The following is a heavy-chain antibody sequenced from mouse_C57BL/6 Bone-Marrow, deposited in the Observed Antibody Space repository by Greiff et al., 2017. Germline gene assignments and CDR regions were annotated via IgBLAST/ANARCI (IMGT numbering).Heavy chain of an antibody. CDR1: GFTFTDYY. J-gene: IGHJ2*01. D-gene: IGHD4-1*01. Sequence: EVMLVESGGGLVQPGGSLSLSCAASGFTFTDYYMSWVRQPPGKALEWLGFIRNKANGYTTEYSASVKGRFTISRDNSQSILYLQMNALRAEDSATYYCARYTDWAFGYWGQGTTLTVSS. CDR2: IRNKANGYTT. V-gene: IGHV7-3*01. CDR3: ARYTDWAFGY.